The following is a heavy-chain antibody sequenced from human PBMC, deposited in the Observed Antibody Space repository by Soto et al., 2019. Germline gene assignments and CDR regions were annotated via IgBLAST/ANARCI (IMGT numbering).Heavy chain of an antibody. D-gene: IGHD2-2*01. CDR2: ISGSGGST. J-gene: IGHJ4*02. Sequence: GGSLRLSCAASGFTFSSYAMSWVRQAPGKGLEWVSAISGSGGSTYYADSVKGRFTISRDNSKNTLYLQMNSLRAEDTAVDYCANIVRAAFFDYWGQGTLVTVSS. V-gene: IGHV3-23*01. CDR3: ANIVRAAFFDY. CDR1: GFTFSSYA.